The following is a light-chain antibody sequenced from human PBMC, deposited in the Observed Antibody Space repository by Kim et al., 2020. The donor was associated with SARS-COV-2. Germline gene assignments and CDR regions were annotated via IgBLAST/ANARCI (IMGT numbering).Light chain of an antibody. Sequence: DIQMTQSPSTLSASVGDRVTITCRASQNIDAWLAWYQQKPGKAPKLLIYTASTLESGVPSRFSGSGSGTEFTLTISSLQPDDFATYYYQQYKTSPVTCGGGTKLEI. J-gene: IGKJ4*01. CDR2: TAS. CDR3: QQYKTSPVT. CDR1: QNIDAW. V-gene: IGKV1-5*03.